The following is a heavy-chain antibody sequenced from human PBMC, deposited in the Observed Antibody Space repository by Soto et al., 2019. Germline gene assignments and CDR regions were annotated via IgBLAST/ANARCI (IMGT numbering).Heavy chain of an antibody. D-gene: IGHD3-3*01. Sequence: GGSLRLSCAASGFTFSSYAMHWVRQAPGKGLEWVAVISYDGSNKYYADSVKGRFTISRDNSKNTLYLQMNSLRAEDTAVYYCARDTNYDFWSGYYSFDYWGQGTLVTVSS. CDR3: ARDTNYDFWSGYYSFDY. J-gene: IGHJ4*02. CDR1: GFTFSSYA. CDR2: ISYDGSNK. V-gene: IGHV3-30-3*01.